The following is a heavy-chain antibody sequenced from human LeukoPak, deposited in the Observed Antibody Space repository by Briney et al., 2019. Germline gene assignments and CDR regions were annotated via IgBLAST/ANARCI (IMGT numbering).Heavy chain of an antibody. Sequence: GGSLRLSCAASGFTFDDYAMHWVRQAPGKGLEWVSGISWNSGSIGYADSVKGRFTISRDNAKNSLYLQMNSLRAEDTALYYCARDNIVVVPAALRHNWFDPWGQGTLVTVSS. CDR2: ISWNSGSI. CDR3: ARDNIVVVPAALRHNWFDP. D-gene: IGHD2-2*01. J-gene: IGHJ5*02. CDR1: GFTFDDYA. V-gene: IGHV3-9*01.